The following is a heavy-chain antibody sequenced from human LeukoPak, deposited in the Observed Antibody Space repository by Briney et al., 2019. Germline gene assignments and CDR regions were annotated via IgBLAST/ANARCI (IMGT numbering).Heavy chain of an antibody. Sequence: GESLKISCKASGYSFTSYWIGWVRPMPGKGLEWMGIIYPGDSDTRYSPSFQGQVTISADKSISTAYLQWSSLKASDTAMYYCARPKPGYSSGWYFDPWGQGTLVTVSS. D-gene: IGHD6-19*01. CDR2: IYPGDSDT. CDR1: GYSFTSYW. J-gene: IGHJ5*02. CDR3: ARPKPGYSSGWYFDP. V-gene: IGHV5-51*01.